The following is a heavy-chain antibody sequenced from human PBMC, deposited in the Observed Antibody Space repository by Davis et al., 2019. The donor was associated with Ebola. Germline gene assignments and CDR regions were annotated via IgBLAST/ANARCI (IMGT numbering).Heavy chain of an antibody. CDR1: GFVFRNYV. J-gene: IGHJ3*01. D-gene: IGHD1-26*01. CDR3: AKDTSNIWFDV. Sequence: PGGSLRLSCAASGFVFRNYVMSWVRQAPGKELEWVSTLGTSADTYYADSVKGRFTISRDNSKNTLYLQMNGLRVEDTAIYYCAKDTSNIWFDVWGQGTMVTVSS. CDR2: LGTSADT. V-gene: IGHV3-23*01.